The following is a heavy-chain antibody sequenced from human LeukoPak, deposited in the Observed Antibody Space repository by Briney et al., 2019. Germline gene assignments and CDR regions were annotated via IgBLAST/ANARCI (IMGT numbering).Heavy chain of an antibody. CDR1: GGSISSYY. CDR2: IYYSGST. D-gene: IGHD2-15*01. Sequence: SETLSLTCTVSGGSISSYYWSWIRQPPGKGLEWIGYIYYSGSTNYNPSLKSRVTISVDTSKNQFSLKLSSVTAADTAVYYCARHGGAPYGGNHTPDWYFDLWGRGTLVTVSS. J-gene: IGHJ2*01. V-gene: IGHV4-59*08. CDR3: ARHGGAPYGGNHTPDWYFDL.